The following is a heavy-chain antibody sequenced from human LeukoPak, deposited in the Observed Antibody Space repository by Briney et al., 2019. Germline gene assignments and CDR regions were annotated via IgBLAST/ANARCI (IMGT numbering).Heavy chain of an antibody. D-gene: IGHD1-26*01. CDR3: AKDLYSGSYLDAFDI. CDR1: GFTFSSYS. Sequence: GGSLRLSCAASGFTFSSYSMNWVRQAPGKGLEWVSAISGSGGSTYYADSVKGRFTISRDNSKNTLYLQMNSLRAEDTAVYYCAKDLYSGSYLDAFDIWGQGTMVTVSS. CDR2: ISGSGGST. V-gene: IGHV3-23*01. J-gene: IGHJ3*02.